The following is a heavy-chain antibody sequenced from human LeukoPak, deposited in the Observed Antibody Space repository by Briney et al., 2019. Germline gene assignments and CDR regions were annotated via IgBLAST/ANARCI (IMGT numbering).Heavy chain of an antibody. Sequence: GRSLRLSCTASGFTFGDYAMSWFRQAPGKGLEWVCFIRSKAYGGTTEYAASVKGSFTISRDDSKSIAYLQMNSLKTEDTAVYYCTRALSYDILTGYYIRNWYFGLWGRGTLVTVSS. V-gene: IGHV3-49*03. CDR2: IRSKAYGGTT. CDR1: GFTFGDYA. CDR3: TRALSYDILTGYYIRNWYFGL. D-gene: IGHD3-9*01. J-gene: IGHJ2*01.